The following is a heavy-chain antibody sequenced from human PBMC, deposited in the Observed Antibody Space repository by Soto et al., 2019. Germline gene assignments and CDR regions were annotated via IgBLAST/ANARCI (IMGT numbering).Heavy chain of an antibody. CDR3: ARDLCTNSSCALWDY. Sequence: ASVQVSCKASGYTFTSYGFSWVRQAPGLGLEWVGWISTLDGNRNLAQKFRGRLTMTTDSSTSTAYMELRSLTSDDTAVYYCARDLCTNSSCALWDYWGQGTPVTVSS. CDR1: GYTFTSYG. V-gene: IGHV1-18*01. D-gene: IGHD2-8*01. J-gene: IGHJ4*02. CDR2: ISTLDGNR.